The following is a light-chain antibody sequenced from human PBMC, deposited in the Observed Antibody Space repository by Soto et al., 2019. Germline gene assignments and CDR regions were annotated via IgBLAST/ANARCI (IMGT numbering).Light chain of an antibody. V-gene: IGKV1-39*01. CDR2: AAS. Sequence: GDRVTITCRASQSISSYLNWYQQKPGKAPKLLIYAASSLQSGVPSRFSGSGSGTDFTLTISSLQPEDFATYYCQQSYSTPRTFGQATKVEIK. CDR1: QSISSY. J-gene: IGKJ1*01. CDR3: QQSYSTPRT.